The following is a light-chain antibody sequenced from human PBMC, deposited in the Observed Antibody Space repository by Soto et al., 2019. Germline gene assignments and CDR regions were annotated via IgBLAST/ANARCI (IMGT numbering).Light chain of an antibody. J-gene: IGKJ1*01. Sequence: EIVLTQSPATLSVSPGERATLSCRASQSVSSDLAWYHQKPGQAPRLLIYGASTRATGIPARFSGSGSGTEFTLTINSLQSEDFAVYYCKQYNNWPRTFGQGTKVDIK. CDR2: GAS. V-gene: IGKV3-15*01. CDR1: QSVSSD. CDR3: KQYNNWPRT.